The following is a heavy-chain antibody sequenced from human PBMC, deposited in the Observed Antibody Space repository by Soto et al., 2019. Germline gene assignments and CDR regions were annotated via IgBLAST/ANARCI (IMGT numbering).Heavy chain of an antibody. CDR2: IHSDGSSI. CDR3: ARETGYSSCGYLAPFDY. CDR1: GFTFSSYW. Sequence: EVQLVESGGGLVQPGGSLRLSCAASGFTFSSYWMHWVRQAPEKGLVWVSRIHSDGSSITYADSVKGRFTISRDNAKNTTYLQINSLRAEDTAVYYCARETGYSSCGYLAPFDYWGQGTLVTVSS. V-gene: IGHV3-74*01. D-gene: IGHD6-19*01. J-gene: IGHJ4*02.